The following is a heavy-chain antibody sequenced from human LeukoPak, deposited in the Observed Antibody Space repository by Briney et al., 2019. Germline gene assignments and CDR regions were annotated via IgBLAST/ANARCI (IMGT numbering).Heavy chain of an antibody. Sequence: GESLKNSCKGSGYSFTNYWIDWVRQVPGKGLEWMGIIYPGDSDTRYSPSFRGQVTISVDKSINTAYLQWNSLQASDTAMYYCARRTSARHWFDPWGQGTLVTVSS. CDR1: GYSFTNYW. CDR3: ARRTSARHWFDP. CDR2: IYPGDSDT. V-gene: IGHV5-51*01. J-gene: IGHJ5*02.